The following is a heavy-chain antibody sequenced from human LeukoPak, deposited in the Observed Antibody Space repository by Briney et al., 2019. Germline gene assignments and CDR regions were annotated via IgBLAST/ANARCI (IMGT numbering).Heavy chain of an antibody. D-gene: IGHD3-22*01. CDR3: ARDRPHYDSSGYTYWYFDL. CDR1: GGSISSYY. J-gene: IGHJ2*01. CDR2: IYTSGST. V-gene: IGHV4-4*07. Sequence: SETLPLTCTVSGGSISSYYWSWIRQPAGKGPEWIGRIYTSGSTNQNPSLKSRVTMSVDTSKNQFSLKLSSVTAADTAVYYCARDRPHYDSSGYTYWYFDLWGRGTLVTVSS.